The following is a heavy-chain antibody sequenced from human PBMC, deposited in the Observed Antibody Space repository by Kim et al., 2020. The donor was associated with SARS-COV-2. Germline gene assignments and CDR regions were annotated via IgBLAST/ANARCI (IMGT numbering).Heavy chain of an antibody. CDR2: IYYRGST. CDR1: GDSISSSNYY. CDR3: ARVSLSGYNIYNWFDP. Sequence: SETLSPTCTLSGDSISSSNYYWGWIRQPPGKGLEWIGNIYYRGSTYYNLSLKSRITISVDTSKNQFSLKLNSVTAADTAVYYCARVSLSGYNIYNWFDPWGQGTLATVSS. V-gene: IGHV4-39*07. D-gene: IGHD3-22*01. J-gene: IGHJ5*02.